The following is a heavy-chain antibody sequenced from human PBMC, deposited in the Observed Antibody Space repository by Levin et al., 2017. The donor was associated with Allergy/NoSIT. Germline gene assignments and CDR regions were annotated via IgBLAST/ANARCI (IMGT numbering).Heavy chain of an antibody. CDR1: GGSISSYY. Sequence: SETLSLTCTVSGGSISSYYWSWIRQPPGKGLEWIGYIYYTGSTNYNPSLKSRVTISLDTSKNQFSLKLSSVTAADTAIYYCAKDGGGGHFDYWGQGALVTVSS. CDR3: AKDGGGGHFDY. J-gene: IGHJ4*02. V-gene: IGHV4-59*01. D-gene: IGHD2-15*01. CDR2: IYYTGST.